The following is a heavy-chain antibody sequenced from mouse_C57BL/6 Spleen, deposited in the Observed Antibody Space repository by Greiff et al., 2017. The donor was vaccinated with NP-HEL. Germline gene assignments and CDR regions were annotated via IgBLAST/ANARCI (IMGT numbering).Heavy chain of an antibody. CDR2: IYPGDGDT. V-gene: IGHV1-82*01. CDR1: GYAFSSSW. J-gene: IGHJ1*03. Sequence: VQLQQSGPELVKPGASVKISCKASGYAFSSSWMNWVKQRPGKGLEWIGRIYPGDGDTNYNGKFTGKATLTADKSSSTAYMQLSSLTSEDSAVYFCARRGGTTVVDWYFDVWGTGTTVTVSS. D-gene: IGHD1-1*01. CDR3: ARRGGTTVVDWYFDV.